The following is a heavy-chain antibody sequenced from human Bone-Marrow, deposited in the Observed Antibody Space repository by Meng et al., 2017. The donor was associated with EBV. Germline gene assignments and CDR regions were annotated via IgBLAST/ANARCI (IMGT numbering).Heavy chain of an antibody. Sequence: VRVGGAGGGWGQRGGSLRLSCAASGFTFSSHAMSWVRQAPGKGLEWVSSISGSGGSTYYADSVKGRFTVSRDNSKNTLYLQMDSLRAEDTAVYYCAKAPIWSYFDHWGQGALVTVSS. V-gene: IGHV3-23*04. CDR3: AKAPIWSYFDH. CDR1: GFTFSSHA. CDR2: ISGSGGST. J-gene: IGHJ4*02. D-gene: IGHD3-16*01.